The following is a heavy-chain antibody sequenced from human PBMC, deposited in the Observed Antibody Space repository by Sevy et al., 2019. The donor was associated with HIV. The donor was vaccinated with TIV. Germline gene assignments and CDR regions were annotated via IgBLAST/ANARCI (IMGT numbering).Heavy chain of an antibody. Sequence: GGSLRLSCAISGFTFSNYWMHWVRLLPGKGLEWVSRITRDGSSTSYADSVKGRFTISRDNAKNTLHLQMISLRAEDSALYYCVRDNLGYTYGYASVWGQGSLVTVSS. V-gene: IGHV3-74*01. D-gene: IGHD5-18*01. CDR2: ITRDGSST. CDR3: VRDNLGYTYGYASV. CDR1: GFTFSNYW. J-gene: IGHJ4*02.